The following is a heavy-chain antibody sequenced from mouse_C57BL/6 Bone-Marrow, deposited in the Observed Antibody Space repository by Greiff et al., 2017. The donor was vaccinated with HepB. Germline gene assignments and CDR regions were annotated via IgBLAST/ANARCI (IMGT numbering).Heavy chain of an antibody. J-gene: IGHJ3*01. Sequence: QVQLQQSGAELARPGASVKLSCKASGYTFTSYGISWVKQRTGQGLEWIGEIYPRSGNTYYNEKFKGKATLTADKSSSTAYMLLSSLTSEDSAVYFCARGLLSLFAYWGQGTLVTVSA. CDR1: GYTFTSYG. D-gene: IGHD2-10*01. CDR2: IYPRSGNT. CDR3: ARGLLSLFAY. V-gene: IGHV1-81*01.